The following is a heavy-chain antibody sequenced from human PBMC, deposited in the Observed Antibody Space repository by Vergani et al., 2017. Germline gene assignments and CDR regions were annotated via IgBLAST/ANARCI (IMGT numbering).Heavy chain of an antibody. CDR3: ARQDIVVVPAAVGGAFDI. V-gene: IGHV5-51*01. Sequence: EVQLVPSGAEVKTPGESLTISCKGSGYSFTSYWIGWVRQMPGKGLEWMGIIYPGDSDTRDSPSFQGQVTISADKSISTAYLQWSSLKASDTAMYYCARQDIVVVPAAVGGAFDIWGQGTMVTVSS. J-gene: IGHJ3*02. D-gene: IGHD2-2*01. CDR1: GYSFTSYW. CDR2: IYPGDSDT.